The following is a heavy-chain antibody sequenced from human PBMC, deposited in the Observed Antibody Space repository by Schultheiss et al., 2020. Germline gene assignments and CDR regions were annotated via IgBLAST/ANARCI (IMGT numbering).Heavy chain of an antibody. CDR3: ARSCSRSTCFPSYYGLDV. D-gene: IGHD2-2*01. CDR1: GFTFSNYD. J-gene: IGHJ6*02. CDR2: IGTAGDT. V-gene: IGHV3-13*01. Sequence: GGSLRLSCAASGFTFSNYDMHWVRQPAGKGLEWVSAIGTAGDTYYPASVKGRFTVSRENAKSSLFLQMSSLRAGDTGIYYCARSCSRSTCFPSYYGLDVWGQGTTVTVSS.